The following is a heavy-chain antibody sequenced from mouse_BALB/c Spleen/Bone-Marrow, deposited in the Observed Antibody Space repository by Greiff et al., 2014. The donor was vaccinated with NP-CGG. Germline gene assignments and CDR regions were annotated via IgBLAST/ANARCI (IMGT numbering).Heavy chain of an antibody. D-gene: IGHD2-3*01. Sequence: QVQLQQPGAELVKPGASVKLSCKASGYTFTSYDINWVRQRPEQGLEWIGWIFPGDNSTKYNEKFKGKATLTTDKSSSTAYMQLSRLTSEDSAVYFRAHDGLLPGMDYWGQGTSVTVSS. CDR2: IFPGDNST. V-gene: IGHV1S56*01. CDR3: AHDGLLPGMDY. CDR1: GYTFTSYD. J-gene: IGHJ4*01.